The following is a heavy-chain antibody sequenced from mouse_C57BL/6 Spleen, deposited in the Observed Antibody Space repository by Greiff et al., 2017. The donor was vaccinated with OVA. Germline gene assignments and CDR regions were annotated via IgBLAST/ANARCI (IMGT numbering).Heavy chain of an antibody. V-gene: IGHV1-53*01. CDR3: ARETTVVAGDY. Sequence: VQLQQPGTDLVKPGASVKLSCKASGYTFTSYWMHWVKQRPRPCLEWIGNINPSNGGTNYNEKFKSKATLTVDKSSSTAYMQLSSLTSEDSAVYYCARETTVVAGDYWGQGTTLTVSS. D-gene: IGHD1-1*01. CDR1: GYTFTSYW. CDR2: INPSNGGT. J-gene: IGHJ2*01.